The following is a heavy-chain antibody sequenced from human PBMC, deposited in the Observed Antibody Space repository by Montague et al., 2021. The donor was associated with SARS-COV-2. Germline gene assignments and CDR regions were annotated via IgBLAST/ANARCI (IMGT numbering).Heavy chain of an antibody. V-gene: IGHV4-39*07. J-gene: IGHJ4*02. Sequence: SETLSLTCTVSGGSISSSSYYWGWIRQPPGKGPEWIGSICYSGSTYYNPSLKSRVTISVDTSKNQFSLKLSSVTAADTAVYYCAREGGWLSRGSYYFDYWGQGTLVTVSS. D-gene: IGHD3-22*01. CDR1: GGSISSSSYY. CDR2: ICYSGST. CDR3: AREGGWLSRGSYYFDY.